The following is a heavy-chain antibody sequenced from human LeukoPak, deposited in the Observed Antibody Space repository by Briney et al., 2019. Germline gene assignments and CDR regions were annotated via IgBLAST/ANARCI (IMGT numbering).Heavy chain of an antibody. D-gene: IGHD3-10*01. Sequence: SVKVSCKASGGTFSSYAISWVRQAPGQGLEWMGRIIPILGIANYAQKFQGRVTITADKSTSTAYMELSSLRSEDTAVYYCARDISRGYYGSGSYQYYYYGMDVWGQGTTVTVSS. J-gene: IGHJ6*02. V-gene: IGHV1-69*04. CDR1: GGTFSSYA. CDR3: ARDISRGYYGSGSYQYYYYGMDV. CDR2: IIPILGIA.